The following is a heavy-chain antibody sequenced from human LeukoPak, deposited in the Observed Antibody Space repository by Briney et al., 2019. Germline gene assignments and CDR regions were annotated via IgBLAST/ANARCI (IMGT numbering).Heavy chain of an antibody. CDR3: AKAEYGIPEAFDI. CDR2: IRYDGSNK. V-gene: IGHV3-30*02. J-gene: IGHJ3*02. D-gene: IGHD1-14*01. CDR1: GFTFSSYG. Sequence: QSGGSLRLSCAASGFTFSSYGMHWVRQAPGKGLEWVAFIRYDGSNKYYADSVKGRFTIPRDNSKNTLYLQMNSLRAEDTAVYYCAKAEYGIPEAFDIWGRRTMEPVSS.